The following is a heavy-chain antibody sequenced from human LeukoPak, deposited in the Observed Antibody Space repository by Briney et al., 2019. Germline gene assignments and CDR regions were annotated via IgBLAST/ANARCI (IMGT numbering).Heavy chain of an antibody. V-gene: IGHV4-4*07. CDR3: ARDNFQYYDFWSRYYNPPSYFDY. D-gene: IGHD3-3*01. CDR2: IYTSGST. CDR1: GGSISSYY. J-gene: IGHJ4*02. Sequence: PSETLSLTCTVSGGSISSYYLSWIRQPAGKGLEWIGRIYTSGSTNYNPSLKSRVTMSVDTSKNQFSLKLSSVTAADTALYYCARDNFQYYDFWSRYYNPPSYFDYWGQGTLVTVSS.